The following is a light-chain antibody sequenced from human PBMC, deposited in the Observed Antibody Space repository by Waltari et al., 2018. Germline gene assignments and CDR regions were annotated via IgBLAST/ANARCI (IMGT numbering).Light chain of an antibody. CDR2: KAS. Sequence: DIQMTQSPSTLSASVGDRVTITCRACQSIITWLAWYQQKPGAAPKLLIYKASTVETGVPSRCSGSGSGTEFPLTISSLQPDDFATYYCQQYNTYPLPFGGGTKVEIK. CDR3: QQYNTYPLP. V-gene: IGKV1-5*03. CDR1: QSIITW. J-gene: IGKJ4*01.